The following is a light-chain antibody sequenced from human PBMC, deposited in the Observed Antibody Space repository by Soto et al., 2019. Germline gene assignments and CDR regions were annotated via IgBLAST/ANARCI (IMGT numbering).Light chain of an antibody. CDR3: QVWDRKNNDVL. J-gene: IGLJ3*02. Sequence: SYELSQPPSVSVAPGQTAMITCGGNDIGSKTVHWYQQRPGQAPVLVVYDDRYRPSGIPERFSGSNSGSTATLTISRVEAGDEADYYYQVWDRKNNDVLFGGGTKLTVL. V-gene: IGLV3-21*02. CDR1: DIGSKT. CDR2: DDR.